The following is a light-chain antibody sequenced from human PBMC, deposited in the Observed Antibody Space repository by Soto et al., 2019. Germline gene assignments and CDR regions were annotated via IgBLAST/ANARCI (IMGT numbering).Light chain of an antibody. V-gene: IGLV2-14*03. CDR3: SSYTSSSTVV. J-gene: IGLJ2*01. CDR1: SSDVGGYNY. CDR2: DVG. Sequence: QSALTQPASVSGSPGQSITISCTGTSSDVGGYNYVSWYQHHPGKAPKLMIYDVGNRPSGVSNRFSGSKSGNTASLTISGLQAEDEDDYYCSSYTSSSTVVFGGGTKVTVL.